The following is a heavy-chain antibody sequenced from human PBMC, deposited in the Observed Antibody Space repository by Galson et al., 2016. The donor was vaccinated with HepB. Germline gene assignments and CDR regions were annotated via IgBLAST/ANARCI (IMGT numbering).Heavy chain of an antibody. V-gene: IGHV3-23*01. CDR2: VSASGHRT. CDR3: AKDSGDWRGYFDS. D-gene: IGHD3-10*01. Sequence: SLRLSCAASGFAFNTYALNWVRQAPGKGLEWVSAVSASGHRTYYADSIKGRFTISRDDAKNRLYLQMNSLTTEDTAVYYCAKDSGDWRGYFDSWGQGTLVTVSS. J-gene: IGHJ5*01. CDR1: GFAFNTYA.